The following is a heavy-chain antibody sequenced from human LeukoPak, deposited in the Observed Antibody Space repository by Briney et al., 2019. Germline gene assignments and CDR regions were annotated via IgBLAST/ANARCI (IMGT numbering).Heavy chain of an antibody. CDR3: TRVGYIDEGIDY. J-gene: IGHJ4*02. CDR2: IKQDGSKK. D-gene: IGHD5-12*01. Sequence: GGSLRLSCVASGFPFSSYWMTWVRQAPGMGLEWVANIKQDGSKKSYVDSVKGRFTISRDNAKNSLYLQMNSPRAEDTAIYYCTRVGYIDEGIDYWGQGTLVTVSS. V-gene: IGHV3-7*04. CDR1: GFPFSSYW.